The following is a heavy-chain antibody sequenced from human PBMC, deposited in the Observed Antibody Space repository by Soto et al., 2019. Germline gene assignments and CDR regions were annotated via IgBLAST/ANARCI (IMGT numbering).Heavy chain of an antibody. CDR2: ISGSGGST. CDR1: GFTFSSYA. V-gene: IGHV3-23*01. J-gene: IGHJ4*02. D-gene: IGHD3-3*01. CDR3: AKDLLSYYDFWSGYPAPFDY. Sequence: PGGSLRLSCAASGFTFSSYAMSWVRQAPGKGLEWVSAISGSGGSTYYADSVKGRFTISRDNSKNTLYLQMNSLRVEDTAVYYCAKDLLSYYDFWSGYPAPFDYWGQGTLVTVSS.